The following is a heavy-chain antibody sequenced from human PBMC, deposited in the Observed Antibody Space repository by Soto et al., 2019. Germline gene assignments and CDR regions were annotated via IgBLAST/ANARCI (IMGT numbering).Heavy chain of an antibody. CDR1: GDSVSRISAA. V-gene: IGHV6-1*01. CDR3: AREQHHYYAMDV. Sequence: QVQLQQSGPGLVKPSQTLSLTCAISGDSVSRISAAWNWIRQSPSRGLEWLGRTSYMSKWFNEYAVSVKSRISINADTFKDQVTLQVNSVTPEDTAVYYCAREQHHYYAMDVWGQWTTVTVSS. J-gene: IGHJ6*02. CDR2: TSYMSKWFN. D-gene: IGHD5-18*01.